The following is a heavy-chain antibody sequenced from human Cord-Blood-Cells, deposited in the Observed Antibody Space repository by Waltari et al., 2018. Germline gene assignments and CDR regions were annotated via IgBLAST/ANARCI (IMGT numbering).Heavy chain of an antibody. CDR3: ASKRAAGIDY. D-gene: IGHD6-13*01. Sequence: QLQLQESGPGLVTPSETLSLTCTVSGGSISSSSYYWGWIRQPPGKGLEWIGSIYYSGSTYYNPSLKSRVTISVDTSKNQFSLKLSSVTAADTAVYYCASKRAAGIDYWGQGTLVTVSS. J-gene: IGHJ4*02. CDR2: IYYSGST. V-gene: IGHV4-39*01. CDR1: GGSISSSSYY.